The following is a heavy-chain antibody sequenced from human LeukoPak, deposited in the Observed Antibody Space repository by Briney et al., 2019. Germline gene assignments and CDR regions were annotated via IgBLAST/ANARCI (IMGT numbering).Heavy chain of an antibody. D-gene: IGHD4-11*01. CDR2: IWSDGADK. V-gene: IGHV3-33*06. CDR3: AKDAQKGFDFSNSLES. Sequence: PGGSLRVSCATSGFTFSHYGMRWVRQAPGKGLEWVAVIWSDGADKYYGDSVKGRFTISRDNSKNTVYLQMNSLRVEDTAVYYCAKDAQKGFDFSNSLESWGQGTLVTVSS. J-gene: IGHJ4*02. CDR1: GFTFSHYG.